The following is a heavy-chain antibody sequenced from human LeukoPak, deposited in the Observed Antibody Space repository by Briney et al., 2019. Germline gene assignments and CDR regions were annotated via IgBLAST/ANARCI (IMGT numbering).Heavy chain of an antibody. CDR1: GGSFSGYY. V-gene: IGHV4-34*01. CDR2: INHSGST. Sequence: SETLSLTCAVYGGSFSGYYWSWIRQPPGKGLEWIGEINHSGSTNYNPSLKSRVTISVDTSKNQFSLKLSSATAADTAVYYCARGKPARGSGRSSFDYWGQGTLVTVSS. J-gene: IGHJ4*02. CDR3: ARGKPARGSGRSSFDY. D-gene: IGHD3-10*01.